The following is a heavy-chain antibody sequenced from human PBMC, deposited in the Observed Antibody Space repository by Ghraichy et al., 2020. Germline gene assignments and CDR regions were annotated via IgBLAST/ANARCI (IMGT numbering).Heavy chain of an antibody. J-gene: IGHJ4*02. CDR1: GFTFSSYS. V-gene: IGHV3-48*02. CDR3: AREPDCGGDCYPRGLDY. CDR2: ISSSSSTI. Sequence: GGSLRLSCAASGFTFSSYSMNWVRQAPGKGLEWVSYISSSSSTIYYADSVKGRFTISRDNAKNLLYLQMNSLRDEDTAVYYCAREPDCGGDCYPRGLDYWGQGTLVTVSS. D-gene: IGHD2-21*02.